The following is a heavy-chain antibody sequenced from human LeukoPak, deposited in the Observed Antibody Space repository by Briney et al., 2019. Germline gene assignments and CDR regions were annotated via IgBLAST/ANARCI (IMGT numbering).Heavy chain of an antibody. V-gene: IGHV4-30-4*01. CDR2: IYYSGCT. J-gene: IGHJ4*02. Sequence: SETLSLTCTVSGGSISSGDHYWSWIRQPPGKGLEWIGDIYYSGCTYYNPSLKSRLTIFTDTSKNQFSLMLTSVTAADTAVYYCARGRYSTPGYFDYWGQGTLVTVSS. D-gene: IGHD4-11*01. CDR1: GGSISSGDHY. CDR3: ARGRYSTPGYFDY.